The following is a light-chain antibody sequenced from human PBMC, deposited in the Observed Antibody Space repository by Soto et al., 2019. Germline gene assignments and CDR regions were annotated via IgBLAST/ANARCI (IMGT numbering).Light chain of an antibody. J-gene: IGKJ1*01. V-gene: IGKV1-5*03. Sequence: DIQMTQSPSTLSASVGDRVTITCRASQSISSWLAWYQQKPGKAPKLLIYKASSLESGVPSRFSGSESGTEFTLTISSLQPDDFATYYCQQYNSYSRGTFGQGNKVEIK. CDR2: KAS. CDR3: QQYNSYSRGT. CDR1: QSISSW.